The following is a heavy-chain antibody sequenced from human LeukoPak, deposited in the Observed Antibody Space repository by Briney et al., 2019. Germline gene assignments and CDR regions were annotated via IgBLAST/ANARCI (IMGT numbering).Heavy chain of an antibody. V-gene: IGHV3-74*01. CDR2: INVDGSDT. J-gene: IGHJ5*02. Sequence: GGSLRLSCAASGFTLSDHWMNWVRQPPGKGLLWVSHINVDGSDTDYADSVKGRFTISRDNARNTLHLQMDSLRVEDAAVYYCVRDGTGYPPFDLWGQGNLVTVSS. CDR1: GFTLSDHW. D-gene: IGHD1-1*01. CDR3: VRDGTGYPPFDL.